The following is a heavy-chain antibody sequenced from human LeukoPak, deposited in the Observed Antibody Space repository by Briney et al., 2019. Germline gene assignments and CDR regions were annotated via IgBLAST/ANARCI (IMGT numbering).Heavy chain of an antibody. CDR1: GGSISRSRDY. D-gene: IGHD3-16*01. CDR2: IYYSGST. V-gene: IGHV4-39*01. CDR3: AKLWGGQNWNDD. Sequence: PSETLSLTCSVSGGSISRSRDYWGWIRQPPGKGLEWIGSIYYSGSTYYNPSLESRVTISVDSSKNQFSLKLPSVTAADTAVYYCAKLWGGQNWNDDWGQGTLVAVSS. J-gene: IGHJ5*02.